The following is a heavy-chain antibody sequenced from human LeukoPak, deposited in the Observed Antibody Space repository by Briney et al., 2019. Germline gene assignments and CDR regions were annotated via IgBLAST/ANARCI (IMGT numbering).Heavy chain of an antibody. CDR3: ARGHSSGWYSAFDI. CDR2: IIPIFGTA. J-gene: IGHJ3*02. Sequence: ASVKVSCKASGGTFSSYAISWVRQAPGQGLEWMGGIIPIFGTANYAQKFQGRVTITADKSTSTAYMELSSLRSEDTAVYYCARGHSSGWYSAFDIWGQGTMVTAPS. V-gene: IGHV1-69*06. CDR1: GGTFSSYA. D-gene: IGHD6-19*01.